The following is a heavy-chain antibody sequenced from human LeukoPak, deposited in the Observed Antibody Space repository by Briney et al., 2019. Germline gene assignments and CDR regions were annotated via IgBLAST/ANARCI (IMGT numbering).Heavy chain of an antibody. D-gene: IGHD6-13*01. CDR2: INHSGST. Sequence: SETLSLTCAVYGGPFSGYYWSWIRQPPGKGLEWIGEINHSGSTNYNPSLKSRVTISVDTSKNQFSLKLSSVTAADTAVYYCAAGYSSSWLDYWGQGTLVTVSS. J-gene: IGHJ4*02. CDR3: AAGYSSSWLDY. V-gene: IGHV4-34*01. CDR1: GGPFSGYY.